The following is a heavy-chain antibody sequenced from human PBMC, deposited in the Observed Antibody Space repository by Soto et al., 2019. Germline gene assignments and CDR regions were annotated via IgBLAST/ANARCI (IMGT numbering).Heavy chain of an antibody. CDR2: IIPIFGTA. CDR1: GGTFSSYA. D-gene: IGHD6-13*01. Sequence: ASVKVSCKASGGTFSSYAISWVRQAPGQGLEWMGGIIPIFGTANYAQKFQGRVTITADESTSTAYMELSSRRSEDTAVYYCARDGYSSSWSYFDYWGQGTLVTVSS. V-gene: IGHV1-69*13. J-gene: IGHJ4*02. CDR3: ARDGYSSSWSYFDY.